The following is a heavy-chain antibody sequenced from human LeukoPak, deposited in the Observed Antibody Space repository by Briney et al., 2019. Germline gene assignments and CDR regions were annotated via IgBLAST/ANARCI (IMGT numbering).Heavy chain of an antibody. CDR1: GFTFRSYW. CDR2: ISGSGGST. CDR3: AKRYYYDSSGYYWQPTWDY. D-gene: IGHD3-22*01. J-gene: IGHJ4*02. V-gene: IGHV3-23*01. Sequence: PGGSLRLSCAASGFTFRSYWMSWVRQAPGKGLLWVSSISGSGGSTYHADSVKGRFTISRDNSKNRLNLQINSLRAEDTAVYYCAKRYYYDSSGYYWQPTWDYWGQGTLVTVSS.